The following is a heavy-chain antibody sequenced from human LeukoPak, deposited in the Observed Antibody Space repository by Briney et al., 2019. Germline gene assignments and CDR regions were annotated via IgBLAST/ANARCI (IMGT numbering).Heavy chain of an antibody. V-gene: IGHV4-39*01. Sequence: SETLSLTCTVSGGSISSSSYYWGWIRQPPGKGLEWIGSIYYSGSTYYNPSLKSRVTISVDTSKNQFSLKLSSVTAADTAAYYCARGLFISGAFDIWGQGTMVTVSS. J-gene: IGHJ3*02. CDR1: GGSISSSSYY. CDR2: IYYSGST. CDR3: ARGLFISGAFDI. D-gene: IGHD3-16*02.